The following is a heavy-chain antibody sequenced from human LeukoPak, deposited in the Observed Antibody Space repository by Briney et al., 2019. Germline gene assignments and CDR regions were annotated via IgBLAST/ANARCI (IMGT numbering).Heavy chain of an antibody. V-gene: IGHV4-34*01. Sequence: SETLSLSCAVYGGSFSRYYWSWIRQSPGKGLEWIAEIDHRGDTNYNPSVKSRVTISVDTSKNQFSLKVRSLSAADTAVYYCARGATISETGYFDFSGQRTLVTVSS. CDR2: IDHRGDT. CDR3: ARGATISETGYFDF. J-gene: IGHJ4*03. D-gene: IGHD5-24*01. CDR1: GGSFSRYY.